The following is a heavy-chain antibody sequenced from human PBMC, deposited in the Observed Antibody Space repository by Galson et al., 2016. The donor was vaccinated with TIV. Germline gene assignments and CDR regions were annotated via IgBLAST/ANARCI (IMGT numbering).Heavy chain of an antibody. J-gene: IGHJ6*02. CDR1: GFTFSIFA. Sequence: SLRLSCAASGFTFSIFAMTWVRQAPGMGLEWVSAISGGGGSTYYADSVKGRFTISRDNSKNTLFLQMNSLRAEDTAVYYCTKVPSSGFSYYYGLDVWGQGTTVTGSS. D-gene: IGHD3-22*01. CDR2: ISGGGGST. V-gene: IGHV3-23*01. CDR3: TKVPSSGFSYYYGLDV.